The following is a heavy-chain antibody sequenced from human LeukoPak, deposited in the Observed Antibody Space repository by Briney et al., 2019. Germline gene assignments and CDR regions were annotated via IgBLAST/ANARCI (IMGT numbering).Heavy chain of an antibody. Sequence: ASVKVSCKASGYTFTSYDIHWVRQATGRGLELMGRMNPNRGDTDYAQKFQGRVTMTRDTSISTAYMELNSLRSEDTALYYCVRSFPRYIPVDGTGGGSWGQGTLVTVSS. CDR2: MNPNRGDT. CDR3: VRSFPRYIPVDGTGGGS. V-gene: IGHV1-8*01. D-gene: IGHD6-19*01. CDR1: GYTFTSYD. J-gene: IGHJ5*02.